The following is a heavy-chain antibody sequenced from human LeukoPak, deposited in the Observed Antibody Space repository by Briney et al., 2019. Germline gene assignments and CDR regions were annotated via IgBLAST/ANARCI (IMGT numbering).Heavy chain of an antibody. CDR1: GDSLSGFY. Sequence: PSETLSLTCTVAGDSLSGFYWSWIRQPPGKGLEWIGYIYSSGGTKYNPSLNSRVTISIDTSQMQFPLRLSSVTAADTAVYYCARSVVTYFGSKNSMWPDAFDLWGQGTEVTVSS. CDR2: IYSSGGT. V-gene: IGHV4-4*09. J-gene: IGHJ3*01. D-gene: IGHD3-10*01. CDR3: ARSVVTYFGSKNSMWPDAFDL.